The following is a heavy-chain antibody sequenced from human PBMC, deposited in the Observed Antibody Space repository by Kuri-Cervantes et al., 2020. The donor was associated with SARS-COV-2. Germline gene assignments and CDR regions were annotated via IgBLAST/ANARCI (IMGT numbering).Heavy chain of an antibody. CDR2: ISSSSSYI. CDR3: ARAPLYYYYMDV. CDR1: GFTFSSYS. V-gene: IGHV3-21*01. J-gene: IGHJ6*03. Sequence: ESLKISCAASGFTFSSYSMNWVRQAPGKGLEWVSSISSSSSYIYYADSVKGRFTISRDNSKNTLYLQMNSLRAEDTAVYYCARAPLYYYYMDVWGKGTTVTVSS.